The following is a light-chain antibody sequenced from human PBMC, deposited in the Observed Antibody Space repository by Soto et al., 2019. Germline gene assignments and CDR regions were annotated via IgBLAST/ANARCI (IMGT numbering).Light chain of an antibody. CDR2: DVS. Sequence: QSALTQPASVSGSPGQSITISCTGTSSDVGGYNYVSWYQQHPGKAPKLMIYDVSNRPSGVSNRFSVSKSGNTASLTISGLQAEDEADYYCSSYTSSSPYVFGTGTKLTV. CDR3: SSYTSSSPYV. CDR1: SSDVGGYNY. V-gene: IGLV2-14*01. J-gene: IGLJ1*01.